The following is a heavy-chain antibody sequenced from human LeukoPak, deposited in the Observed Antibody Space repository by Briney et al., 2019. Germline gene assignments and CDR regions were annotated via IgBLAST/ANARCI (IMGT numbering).Heavy chain of an antibody. CDR1: GFTVSSNY. J-gene: IGHJ4*02. CDR2: ISGSGGST. CDR3: AKDSLVLRYFDWLLY. D-gene: IGHD3-9*01. V-gene: IGHV3-23*01. Sequence: PGGSLRLSCAASGFTVSSNYMSWVRQAPGKGLEWVSAISGSGGSTYYADSVKGRFTISRDNSKNTLYLQMNSLRAEDTAVYYCAKDSLVLRYFDWLLYWGQGTLVTVSS.